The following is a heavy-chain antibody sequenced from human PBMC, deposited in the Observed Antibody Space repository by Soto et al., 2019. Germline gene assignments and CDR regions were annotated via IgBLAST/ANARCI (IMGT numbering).Heavy chain of an antibody. CDR1: GGSFSGYY. Sequence: QVQLQQWGAGLLKPSETLSLTCAVYGGSFSGYYWSWIRQPPGKGLEWIGEINHSGSTNYNPSLKRRVTISVDTSKNQFSLKLSSVTAADTAVYYCARGPTVVIWGQGTLVTVSS. CDR3: ARGPTVVI. V-gene: IGHV4-34*01. CDR2: INHSGST. D-gene: IGHD4-17*01. J-gene: IGHJ4*02.